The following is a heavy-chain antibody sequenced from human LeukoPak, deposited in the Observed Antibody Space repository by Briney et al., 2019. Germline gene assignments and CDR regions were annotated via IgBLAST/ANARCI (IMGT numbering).Heavy chain of an antibody. CDR1: GFTFSDHY. Sequence: PGGSLRLSCAASGFTFSDHYMDWVRQAPGKGLEWVGRIRREANSYTTEYAASVKGRFTISRDDSKNSLYLQMNSLKTEDTAVYYCTSSGWDYYYYYMDVWGKGTTVTVSS. V-gene: IGHV3-72*01. CDR3: TSSGWDYYYYYMDV. CDR2: IRREANSYTT. J-gene: IGHJ6*03. D-gene: IGHD6-19*01.